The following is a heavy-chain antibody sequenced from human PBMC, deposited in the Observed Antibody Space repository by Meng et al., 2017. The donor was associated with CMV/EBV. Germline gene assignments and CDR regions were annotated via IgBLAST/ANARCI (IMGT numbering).Heavy chain of an antibody. J-gene: IGHJ6*02. D-gene: IGHD3-3*01. V-gene: IGHV3-21*01. CDR2: ISSSSSYI. Sequence: GGSLRLSCAASGFTFSSYSMNWVRQAPGKGLEWVSSISSSSSYIYYADSVKGRFTISRDNAKNSLYLQMNSLRAEDTAVYYCARDPYDFWTSYYYGMDVWGQGTTVTVSS. CDR3: ARDPYDFWTSYYYGMDV. CDR1: GFTFSSYS.